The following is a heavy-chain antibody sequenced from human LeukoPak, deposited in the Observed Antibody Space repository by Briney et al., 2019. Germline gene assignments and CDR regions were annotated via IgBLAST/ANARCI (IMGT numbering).Heavy chain of an antibody. Sequence: GGSLRLSCAASGFTFSSYQMSWVRQAPGKGLEWVANIKEDGNERYYLDSVKGRLTISKDNAKNSLYLQMNSLRAEDTAVYYCARGGETKLTYWGQGTLVTVS. CDR3: ARGGETKLTY. D-gene: IGHD2-21*01. CDR1: GFTFSSYQ. CDR2: IKEDGNER. J-gene: IGHJ4*02. V-gene: IGHV3-7*01.